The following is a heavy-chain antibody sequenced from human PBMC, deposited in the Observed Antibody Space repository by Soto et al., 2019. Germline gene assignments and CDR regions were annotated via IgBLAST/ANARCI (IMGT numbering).Heavy chain of an antibody. Sequence: VQLVQSGAEVKKPGASVKVSCKASGYTFTSYGISWVRQAPRQGLEWMGWISAYNGNTNYAQKLQCRLTMTTAPSTSTAYMELRSLRSDDTAVYYCARDRWLKPFAYWGQGTLVTVSS. V-gene: IGHV1-18*04. D-gene: IGHD5-12*01. CDR3: ARDRWLKPFAY. J-gene: IGHJ4*02. CDR2: ISAYNGNT. CDR1: GYTFTSYG.